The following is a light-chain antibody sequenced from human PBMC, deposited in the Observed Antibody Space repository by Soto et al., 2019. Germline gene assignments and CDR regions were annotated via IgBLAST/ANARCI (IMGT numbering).Light chain of an antibody. Sequence: NFMLTQPHSVSESPGKTVTISCTGSSGSIASNYVQWYQQRPGSAPTTVIYEDNQRPSGVPDRFSGSIDSSSNSASLTISGLKTEDEADYYCQSYDSSNWVFGGGTKLTV. CDR2: EDN. J-gene: IGLJ3*02. V-gene: IGLV6-57*02. CDR3: QSYDSSNWV. CDR1: SGSIASNY.